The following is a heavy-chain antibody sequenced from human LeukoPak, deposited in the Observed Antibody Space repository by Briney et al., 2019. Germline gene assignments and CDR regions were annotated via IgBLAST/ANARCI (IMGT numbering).Heavy chain of an antibody. CDR2: IYFSGGT. CDR1: GGSISSGDYY. V-gene: IGHV4-30-4*01. J-gene: IGHJ4*02. CDR3: ARFYDSSGYYYVRYFDY. D-gene: IGHD3-22*01. Sequence: PSQTLSLTCTVSGGSISSGDYYGSWVRQPPGRGLGCHGYIYFSGGTYYNPSCKSRVTISVDTSKNQSSLKLSSVTAADTAVYYCARFYDSSGYYYVRYFDYWGQGTLVTVSS.